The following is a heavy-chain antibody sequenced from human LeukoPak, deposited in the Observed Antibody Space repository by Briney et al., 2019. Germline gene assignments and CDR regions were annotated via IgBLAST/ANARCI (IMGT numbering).Heavy chain of an antibody. D-gene: IGHD6-13*01. Sequence: GGSLRLSCAATGFTFSTYWMSWVRQAPGKGLEWVANIKQDGSEKYYVDSVKGRFTISRDNAKNSLYLQMNSLRAEDTAMYYCARDSAGNDYWGQGTLVTVSS. J-gene: IGHJ4*02. CDR2: IKQDGSEK. V-gene: IGHV3-7*01. CDR3: ARDSAGNDY. CDR1: GFTFSTYW.